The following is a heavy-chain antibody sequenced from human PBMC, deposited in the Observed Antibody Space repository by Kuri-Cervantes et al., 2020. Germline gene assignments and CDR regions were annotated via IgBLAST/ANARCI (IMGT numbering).Heavy chain of an antibody. CDR3: ARGPTTEGCPGLDG. V-gene: IGHV4-4*07. J-gene: IGHJ6*02. CDR2: IYDNENN. Sequence: SETLSLTCAVSGDSISGMYWSWIRQSAGKGLEWMGRIYDNENNNYNPSLKSRITMSVDTSRNQFSLKLESVTAADTAYYYCARGPTTEGCPGLDGWGQGTTVTVSS. D-gene: IGHD1-1*01. CDR1: GDSISGMY.